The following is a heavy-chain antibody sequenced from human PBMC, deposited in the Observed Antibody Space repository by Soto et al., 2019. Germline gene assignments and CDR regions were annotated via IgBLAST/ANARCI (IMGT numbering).Heavy chain of an antibody. CDR1: GFTFSSFE. CDR3: ARGVKNYFDY. J-gene: IGHJ4*02. V-gene: IGHV3-48*03. Sequence: GSLRLSCAAPGFTFSSFEMNWVRQAPGKGLEWVSYITSSGSPIYYADSVKGRFTISRDNAKNSLYPQMNSLRAEDTAVYYCARGVKNYFDYWGQGTLVTVSS. CDR2: ITSSGSPI.